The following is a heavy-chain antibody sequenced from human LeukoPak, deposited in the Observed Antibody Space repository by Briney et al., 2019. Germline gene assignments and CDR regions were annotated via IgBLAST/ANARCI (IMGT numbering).Heavy chain of an antibody. Sequence: GGSLRLSCEASGFSFSGYAMSWVRQAPGKGLEWVSYISSSGSTIYYADSVKGRFTISRDNAKNSLYLQMNSLRAEDTAVYYCAKVFFLPDYYYYYYMDVWGKGTTVTVSS. CDR2: ISSSGSTI. CDR1: GFSFSGYA. V-gene: IGHV3-11*01. CDR3: AKVFFLPDYYYYYYMDV. D-gene: IGHD2/OR15-2a*01. J-gene: IGHJ6*03.